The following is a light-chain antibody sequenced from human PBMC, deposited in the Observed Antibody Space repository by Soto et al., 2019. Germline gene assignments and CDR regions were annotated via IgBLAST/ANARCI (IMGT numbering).Light chain of an antibody. Sequence: DIQMTQSPSTLSASVGDRVTITCRASQSISSWLAWYQKKPGKAPKLMIYDASSLQSGVPATFSGSGSGTEFTVTISSLQPDDFATYYCQQYNSYPCTFGQGTKVDIK. CDR2: DAS. CDR1: QSISSW. CDR3: QQYNSYPCT. V-gene: IGKV1-5*01. J-gene: IGKJ1*01.